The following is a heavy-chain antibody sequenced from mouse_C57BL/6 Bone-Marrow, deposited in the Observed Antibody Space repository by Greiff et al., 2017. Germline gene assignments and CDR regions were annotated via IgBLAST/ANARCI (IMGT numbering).Heavy chain of an antibody. Sequence: QVQLQQPGAELVRPGTSVKLSCKASGYTFTSYWMHWVKQRPGQGLEWIGVIDPSDSYTNYNQKFKGKATLTVDTSSRTAYMQLSSLTSEDSAVYYCARRGYDGSSGLTGSHYAMDYWGQGTSVTVAS. D-gene: IGHD1-1*01. V-gene: IGHV1-59*01. J-gene: IGHJ4*01. CDR3: ARRGYDGSSGLTGSHYAMDY. CDR1: GYTFTSYW. CDR2: IDPSDSYT.